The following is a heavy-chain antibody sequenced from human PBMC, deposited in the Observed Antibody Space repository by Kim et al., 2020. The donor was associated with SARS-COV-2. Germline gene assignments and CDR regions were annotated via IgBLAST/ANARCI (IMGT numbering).Heavy chain of an antibody. V-gene: IGHV4-39*01. J-gene: IGHJ6*02. CDR2: VYYSGST. D-gene: IGHD6-13*01. CDR1: GGSISSSSYY. CDR3: AAGSSWYLGYYYYYGREV. Sequence: SETLSLTCTVSGGSISSSSYYWGWIRQPPGKGLEWIGSVYYSGSTYYNPSLKSRVTISVDTSKNQFSLKLSSVTAADTAVYYCAAGSSWYLGYYYYYGREVWGQGTTVTVSS.